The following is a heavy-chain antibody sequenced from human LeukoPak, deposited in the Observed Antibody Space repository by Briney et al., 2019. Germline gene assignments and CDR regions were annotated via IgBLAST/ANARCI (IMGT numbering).Heavy chain of an antibody. Sequence: SETLSLTCTVSGGSISSYYWSWIRQPAGKGLEWIGRIYTSGSTNYNPSLKSRVTMSVDTSKNQFSLKLSSVTAADTAVYYCARESIFGVVNPLDYWGQGTLVTVSS. J-gene: IGHJ4*02. D-gene: IGHD3-3*01. CDR3: ARESIFGVVNPLDY. V-gene: IGHV4-4*07. CDR1: GGSISSYY. CDR2: IYTSGST.